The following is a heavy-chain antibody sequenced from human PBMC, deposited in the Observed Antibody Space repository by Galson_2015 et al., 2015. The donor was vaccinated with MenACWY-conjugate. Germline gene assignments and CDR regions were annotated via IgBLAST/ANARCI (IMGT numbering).Heavy chain of an antibody. D-gene: IGHD2-15*01. V-gene: IGHV4-59*08. CDR1: GGSISSYY. CDR3: ARRHCSSGSCFFDY. Sequence: ETRSLTCTVSGGSISSYYLSWIRQPPGNGLEWLGDIYYSGATKYNPSLKSRVPKSADTSKTQFSLRLHSETAADTAVYYCARRHCSSGSCFFDYWGQGSLVTVSS. J-gene: IGHJ4*02. CDR2: IYYSGAT.